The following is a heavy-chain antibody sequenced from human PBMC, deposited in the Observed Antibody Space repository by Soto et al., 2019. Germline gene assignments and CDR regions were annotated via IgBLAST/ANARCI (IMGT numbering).Heavy chain of an antibody. Sequence: PSETLSLTCTVSGGSISSYYWSWIRQPPWKGLEWIGYIYYSGSTNYNPSLKSRVTISVDTSKNQFSLKLSSVTAADTAVYYCARTLGELSLSWFDPWGQGTLVTVSS. D-gene: IGHD3-16*02. CDR1: GGSISSYY. V-gene: IGHV4-59*01. J-gene: IGHJ5*02. CDR3: ARTLGELSLSWFDP. CDR2: IYYSGST.